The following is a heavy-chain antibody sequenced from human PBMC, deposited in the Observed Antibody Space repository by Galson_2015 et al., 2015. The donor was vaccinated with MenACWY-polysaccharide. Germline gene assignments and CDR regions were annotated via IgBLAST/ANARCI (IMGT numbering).Heavy chain of an antibody. D-gene: IGHD3-10*01. J-gene: IGHJ4*01. Sequence: SVKVSCKASGYTFTNYYIHWVRQAPGQGLEWLGFINPSGGSTSYAQKFQGRVTMNRDTSTGTVYVDLSSLRSEDTAVYYCARNAASGLDYWGHGTLVTVSS. V-gene: IGHV1-46*01. CDR1: GYTFTNYY. CDR2: INPSGGST. CDR3: ARNAASGLDY.